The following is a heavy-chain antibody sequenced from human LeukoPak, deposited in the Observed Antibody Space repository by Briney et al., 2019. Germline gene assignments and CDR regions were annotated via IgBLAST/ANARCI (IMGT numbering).Heavy chain of an antibody. CDR2: IYYSGST. CDR3: AGLTYYYDSSGYHPGY. D-gene: IGHD3-22*01. J-gene: IGHJ4*02. Sequence: SETLSLTCTVSGGSISSSSYYWGWIRQPPGKGLEWIGSIYYSGSTYYNPSLKSRVTISVDTSKNQFSLKLSSVTAADTAVYYCAGLTYYYDSSGYHPGYWGQGTLVTVSS. V-gene: IGHV4-39*01. CDR1: GGSISSSSYY.